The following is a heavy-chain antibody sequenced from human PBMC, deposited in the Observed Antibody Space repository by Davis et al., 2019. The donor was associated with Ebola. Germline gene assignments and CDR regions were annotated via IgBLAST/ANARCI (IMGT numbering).Heavy chain of an antibody. V-gene: IGHV1-2*02. CDR2: INPNSGGT. CDR3: ARRSTPGTIYHYYYMDV. D-gene: IGHD6-13*01. J-gene: IGHJ6*03. Sequence: ASVKVSCKASGYTFTGYYMHWVRQAPGQGLEWMGWINPNSGGTNYAQKFQGRVTMTRDTSISTAYMELSRLRSDDTAVYYCARRSTPGTIYHYYYMDVWGKGATVTVSS. CDR1: GYTFTGYY.